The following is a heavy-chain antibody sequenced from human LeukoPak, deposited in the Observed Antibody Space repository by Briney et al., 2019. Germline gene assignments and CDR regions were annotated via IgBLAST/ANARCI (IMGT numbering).Heavy chain of an antibody. CDR1: GFTFSSYA. CDR2: ISASGGRT. D-gene: IGHD3-22*01. CDR3: AKDLDSSGYYLGENFDH. V-gene: IGHV3-23*01. J-gene: IGHJ4*02. Sequence: GGSLRLSCAASGFTFSSYAMNWVRQAPGKGLEWVAIISASGGRTYYADSVKGRFTISRDNSKNTLYLQMNSLRAEDKALYYCAKDLDSSGYYLGENFDHWGQGTLVTVSS.